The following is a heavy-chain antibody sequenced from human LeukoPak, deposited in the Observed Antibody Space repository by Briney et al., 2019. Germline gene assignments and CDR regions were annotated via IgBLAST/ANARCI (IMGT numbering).Heavy chain of an antibody. D-gene: IGHD4-17*01. CDR3: ARDRDYGDYYLRAWDY. V-gene: IGHV3-23*01. Sequence: GGSLRLSCAASGFTFSSYAMGWVRQAPGKGLEWVSAISGSGASTYYADSVKGRFTISRDNSKNTLYLQMNSLRAGDTAVYYCARDRDYGDYYLRAWDYWGQGTLVTVSS. CDR1: GFTFSSYA. CDR2: ISGSGAST. J-gene: IGHJ4*02.